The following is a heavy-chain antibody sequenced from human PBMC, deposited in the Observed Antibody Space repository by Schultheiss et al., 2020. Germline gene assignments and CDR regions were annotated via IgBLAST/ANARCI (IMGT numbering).Heavy chain of an antibody. CDR3: ARGRLAAAGTWLGL. V-gene: IGHV4-59*12. CDR1: GGSISSYY. CDR2: IYYSGST. Sequence: SETLSLTCTVSGGSISSYYWSWIRQPPGKGLEWIGYIYYSGSTNYNPSLKSRVTISVDTSKNQFSLKLSSVTAADTAVYYCARGRLAAAGTWLGLWGRGTLVTVSS. J-gene: IGHJ2*01. D-gene: IGHD6-13*01.